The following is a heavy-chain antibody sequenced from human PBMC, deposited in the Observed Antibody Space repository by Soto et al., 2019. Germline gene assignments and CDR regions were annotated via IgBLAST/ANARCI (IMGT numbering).Heavy chain of an antibody. V-gene: IGHV3-7*01. CDR2: IKEDGSEK. D-gene: IGHD3-16*02. CDR3: ARAYYDFLWGSYRFEY. J-gene: IGHJ4*02. CDR1: GFTFSRYW. Sequence: GGSLRLSCAASGFTFSRYWMSWVRQAPGKGLEWVANIKEDGSEKKNVDSVKGRFTISRDNAKNSLYLQMNSLRAEDTAVYYCARAYYDFLWGSYRFEYWGQGALVTVSS.